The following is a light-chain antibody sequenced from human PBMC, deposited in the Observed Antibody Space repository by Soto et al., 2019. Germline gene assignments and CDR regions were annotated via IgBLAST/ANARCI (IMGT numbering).Light chain of an antibody. CDR2: EVN. J-gene: IGLJ1*01. CDR3: SPSTTAATHV. V-gene: IGLV2-14*01. Sequence: QSALTQPASLSGSPGQSITISCTGTSSDIAAYDYVSWFQQHPGKAPKLMISEVNNRPSGVTNRFSGSKSGTTDYLTISGLQVDDEAEYFSSPSTTAATHVFGTGTKVTDL. CDR1: SSDIAAYDY.